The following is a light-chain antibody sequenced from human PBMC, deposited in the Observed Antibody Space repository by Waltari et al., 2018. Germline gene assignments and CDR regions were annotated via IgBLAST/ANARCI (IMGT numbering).Light chain of an antibody. V-gene: IGLV2-23*02. CDR3: CSYAGSSTFG. CDR1: SSDVGDYNY. J-gene: IGLJ2*01. Sequence: QSALTQPASVSGSPGQSITISCTGTSSDVGDYNYVSWYQQHPGRAPKLMIYDVSKRPSGVSNRFSGSKSGNTASPTISGLQAEDEGDYYCCSYAGSSTFGFGGGTKLTVL. CDR2: DVS.